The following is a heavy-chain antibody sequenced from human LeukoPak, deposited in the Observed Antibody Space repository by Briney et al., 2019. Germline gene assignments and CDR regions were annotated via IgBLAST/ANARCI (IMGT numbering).Heavy chain of an antibody. J-gene: IGHJ4*02. V-gene: IGHV3-64*01. CDR2: ISSNGGST. CDR1: GFTFSSYA. Sequence: GGSLRLSCAASGFTFSSYAMHWVRQAPGKGLEYVSAISSNGGSTYYANSVKGRFTISRDNSKNTLYLQMGSLRAEDMAVYYCARVGVEAATLDYWGQGTLVTVSS. D-gene: IGHD2-15*01. CDR3: ARVGVEAATLDY.